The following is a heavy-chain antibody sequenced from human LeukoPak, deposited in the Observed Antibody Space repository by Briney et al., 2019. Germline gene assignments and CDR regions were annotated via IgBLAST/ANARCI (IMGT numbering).Heavy chain of an antibody. CDR1: GFTFSDYW. D-gene: IGHD5-24*01. V-gene: IGHV3-74*01. CDR3: GRDLER. Sequence: PGGSLRLSCAASGFTFSDYWIYWVRQAPGKGLGWVSRIKPDGTYTNYADSVKGRFIISRDNAKNTVYLQMSSLRGDDTAVYYCGRDLERWGPGTLVTVSA. CDR2: IKPDGTYT. J-gene: IGHJ4*02.